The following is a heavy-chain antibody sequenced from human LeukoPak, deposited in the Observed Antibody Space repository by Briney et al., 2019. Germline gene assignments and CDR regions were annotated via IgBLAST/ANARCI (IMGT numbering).Heavy chain of an antibody. CDR1: GGSFSGYY. V-gene: IGHV4-34*01. CDR2: INHSGST. J-gene: IGHJ4*02. Sequence: SETLSLTCAVYGGSFSGYYWSWIRQPPGKGLEWIGEINHSGSTNYNPSLKSRVTISVDTSKNQFSLKLSSVTAADTAVYYCARDWSYGDYGFLDYWGQGTLVTVSS. CDR3: ARDWSYGDYGFLDY. D-gene: IGHD4-17*01.